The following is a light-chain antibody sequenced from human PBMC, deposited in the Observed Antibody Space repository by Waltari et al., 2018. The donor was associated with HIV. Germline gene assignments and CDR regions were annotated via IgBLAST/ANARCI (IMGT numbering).Light chain of an antibody. CDR2: SNN. V-gene: IGLV1-44*01. J-gene: IGLJ2*01. CDR1: SSNIGSNT. Sequence: QSVLTQPPSASGTPGQRVTISCSGSSSNIGSNTVNWYQQLPGTAPKLLIYSNNQRPSGVPDGFSGSKSGTSASLAISGLQAEDEADYYCAAWDGSLNGRVVFGGGTKLTVL. CDR3: AAWDGSLNGRVV.